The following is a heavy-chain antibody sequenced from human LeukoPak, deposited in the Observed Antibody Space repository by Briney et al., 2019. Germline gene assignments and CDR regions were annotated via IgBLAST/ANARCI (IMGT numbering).Heavy chain of an antibody. CDR2: INPSGGST. J-gene: IGHJ4*02. CDR3: ARDYGGNEGFDY. D-gene: IGHD4-23*01. Sequence: ASVKVSCKTSGYTFIDYYMHWVRQAPGQGLEWMGIINPSGGSTSYAQKFQGRVTLTRDTSTSTVYMELSSLRSEDTAVYYCARDYGGNEGFDYWGQGTLVTVSS. V-gene: IGHV1-46*01. CDR1: GYTFIDYY.